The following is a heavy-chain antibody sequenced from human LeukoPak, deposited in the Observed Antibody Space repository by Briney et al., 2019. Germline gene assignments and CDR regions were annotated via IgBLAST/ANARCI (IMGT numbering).Heavy chain of an antibody. Sequence: PSETLSLTCAVYGGSFSGYYWSWIRQPPGKGLEGIGEINHSGSTNYNPSLKSRVTISVDTSKNQFSLKLSSVTAADTAVYYCARGPPMYYYDSSGYYFVYFDYWGQGTLVTVSS. CDR3: ARGPPMYYYDSSGYYFVYFDY. CDR1: GGSFSGYY. CDR2: INHSGST. D-gene: IGHD3-22*01. V-gene: IGHV4-34*01. J-gene: IGHJ4*02.